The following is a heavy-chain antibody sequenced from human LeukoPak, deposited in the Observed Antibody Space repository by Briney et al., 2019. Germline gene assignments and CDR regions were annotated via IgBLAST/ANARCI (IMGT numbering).Heavy chain of an antibody. CDR2: IIPIFGTA. J-gene: IGHJ4*02. D-gene: IGHD3-22*01. CDR1: GGTFSSYA. Sequence: SVKVSCKASGGTFSSYAISWVRPAPGQGLEWMGGIIPIFGTANYAQKFQGRVTITADESTSTAYMELSSLRSEDTAVYYCARGVYYYDSSGYYYVSSAYFDYWGQGTLVTVSS. CDR3: ARGVYYYDSSGYYYVSSAYFDY. V-gene: IGHV1-69*13.